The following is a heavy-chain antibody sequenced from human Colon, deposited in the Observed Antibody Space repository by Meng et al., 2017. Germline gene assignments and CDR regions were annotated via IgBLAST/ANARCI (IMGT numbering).Heavy chain of an antibody. J-gene: IGHJ1*01. D-gene: IGHD1-26*01. CDR1: GGSISSTNW. CDR3: AREDGSIGFTPAGQ. CDR2: ISQSGSS. Sequence: LQAPGPGLVKPSGTPPLTCAVSGGSISSTNWWSVIRQPPGKGLEWIGEISQSGSSNYNPSLKSRVTMSLDKSKNHFFLNLSSVSAADTAVYYCAREDGSIGFTPAGQWGQGTLVTVSS. V-gene: IGHV4-4*02.